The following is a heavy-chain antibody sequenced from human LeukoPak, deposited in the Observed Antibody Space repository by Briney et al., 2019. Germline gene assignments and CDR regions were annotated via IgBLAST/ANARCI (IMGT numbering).Heavy chain of an antibody. CDR2: IYYSGST. CDR1: GGSISSSSYY. J-gene: IGHJ6*03. V-gene: IGHV4-39*01. CDR3: ARGNLEAAAGTYWIYYYYYYYMDV. D-gene: IGHD6-13*01. Sequence: SSETLSLTCTVSGGSISSSSYYWGWIRQPPGKGLEWIGSIYYSGSTYYNPSLKSRITISVDTSKNPFSLKLSSVTAADTAVYYCARGNLEAAAGTYWIYYYYYYYMDVWGKGTTVTISS.